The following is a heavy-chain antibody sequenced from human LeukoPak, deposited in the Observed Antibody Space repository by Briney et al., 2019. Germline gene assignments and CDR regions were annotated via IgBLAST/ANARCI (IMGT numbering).Heavy chain of an antibody. J-gene: IGHJ4*02. CDR3: ARKLYYGSGQLGNFDY. CDR2: INPNSGGT. Sequence: ASVKVSCKASGYTFTGYYMHWVRQAPGQGLEWMGRINPNSGGTNYAQKFQGRVTMTRDTSISTAYMELSRLRSDDTAVYYCARKLYYGSGQLGNFDYWGQGTLVTVSS. V-gene: IGHV1-2*06. CDR1: GYTFTGYY. D-gene: IGHD3-10*01.